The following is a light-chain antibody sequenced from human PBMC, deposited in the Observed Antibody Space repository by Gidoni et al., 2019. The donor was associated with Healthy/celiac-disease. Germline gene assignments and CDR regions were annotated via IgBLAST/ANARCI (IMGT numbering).Light chain of an antibody. Sequence: SPGQSITISCTGTSSYVGGYNYVSWYQQHPGKAPKLMIYEVSTRPSGVSNRFSGSKSGNTASLTISGLQAEDEADYYCSSYTSSSTLVFGTGTKVTAL. CDR1: SSYVGGYNY. CDR3: SSYTSSSTLV. CDR2: EVS. J-gene: IGLJ1*01. V-gene: IGLV2-14*01.